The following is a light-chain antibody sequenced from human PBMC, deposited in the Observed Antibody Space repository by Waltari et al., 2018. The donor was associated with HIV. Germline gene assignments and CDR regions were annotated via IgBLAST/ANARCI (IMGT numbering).Light chain of an antibody. CDR1: SSDVGSYNL. J-gene: IGLJ2*01. CDR3: SSYATAGTYVL. CDR2: EVN. V-gene: IGLV2-23*02. Sequence: QSALTQPASVSGSPGQSITISCTGTSSDVGSYNLVSWYQQHPGKAPKLMISEVNKRPSGVSNRSSGSNSGNTASLTISGLQAEDEADYYCSSYATAGTYVLFGGGTKLTVL.